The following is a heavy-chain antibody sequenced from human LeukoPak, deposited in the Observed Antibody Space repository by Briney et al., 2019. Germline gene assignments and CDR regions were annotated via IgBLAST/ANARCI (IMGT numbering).Heavy chain of an antibody. CDR1: GGSISSYY. CDR3: ANTHLAAPPFDY. J-gene: IGHJ4*02. D-gene: IGHD6-6*01. V-gene: IGHV4-59*08. CDR2: IYYSGST. Sequence: SETLSLTCTVSGGSISSYYWSWIRQPPGKGLEWIGYIYYSGSTNYNPSLKSRVTISVDTSKNQFSLMLSSVTAADTAVYYCANTHLAAPPFDYWGQGTLVTVSS.